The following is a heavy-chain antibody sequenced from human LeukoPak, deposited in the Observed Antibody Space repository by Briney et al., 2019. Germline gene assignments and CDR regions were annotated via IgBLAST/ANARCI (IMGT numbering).Heavy chain of an antibody. J-gene: IGHJ4*02. V-gene: IGHV1-2*06. D-gene: IGHD2-8*01. CDR2: INPNSGGT. CDR3: ARDNCTNGVCYPFDY. Sequence: GASVKVSCKASGYTFTGYYMHWVRQAPGQGLEWMGRINPNSGGTNYAQKFQGRVTMTRDTSISTAYMELSRLRSDDTAVYYCARDNCTNGVCYPFDYWGQGTLVTVSS. CDR1: GYTFTGYY.